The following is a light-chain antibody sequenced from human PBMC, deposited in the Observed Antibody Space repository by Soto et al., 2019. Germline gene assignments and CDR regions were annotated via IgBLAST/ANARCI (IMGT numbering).Light chain of an antibody. CDR2: GAS. V-gene: IGKV3-15*01. J-gene: IGKJ1*01. CDR3: QQYNNWPRT. CDR1: QSISSN. Sequence: IVMTQSPATLSVSPVGRVALSCRASQSISSNLAWYQQRPGQAPRLLIYGASTRATGIPARFSGSGSGTEFTLTISSLQSEDFAVYYCQQYNNWPRTFGQGTKVDIK.